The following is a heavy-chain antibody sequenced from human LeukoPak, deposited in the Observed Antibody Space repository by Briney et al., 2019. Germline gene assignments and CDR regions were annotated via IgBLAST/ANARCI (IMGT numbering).Heavy chain of an antibody. CDR2: MNPNSGNT. CDR3: ARGNPWAAADVTPVSYYGMDV. V-gene: IGHV1-8*01. CDR1: GYTFTSYD. J-gene: IGHJ6*02. D-gene: IGHD6-13*01. Sequence: GASVKVSCKASGYTFTSYDINWVRQATGQGLEWMGWMNPNSGNTGYAQKFQGRVTMTRNTSISTAYMELSSLRSEDTAVYYCARGNPWAAADVTPVSYYGMDVWGQGTTVTVSS.